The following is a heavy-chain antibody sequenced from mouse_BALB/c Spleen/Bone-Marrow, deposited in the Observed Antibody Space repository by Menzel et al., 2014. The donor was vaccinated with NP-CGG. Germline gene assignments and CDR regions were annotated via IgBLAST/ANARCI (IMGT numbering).Heavy chain of an antibody. CDR2: INSNGGST. Sequence: DVHLVESGGGLVQPGGSLKLSCAASGFTFSSYGMSWVRQTPEKRLELVATINSNGGSTYYPDSVKGRSTISRDTAKNTLYLQMSSLMSEETSMYYSVRCNYCNYVDYFDFWCQRTTLTVSS. CDR1: GFTFSSYG. V-gene: IGHV5-6-3*01. D-gene: IGHD2-1*01. J-gene: IGHJ2*01. CDR3: VRCNYCNYVDYFDF.